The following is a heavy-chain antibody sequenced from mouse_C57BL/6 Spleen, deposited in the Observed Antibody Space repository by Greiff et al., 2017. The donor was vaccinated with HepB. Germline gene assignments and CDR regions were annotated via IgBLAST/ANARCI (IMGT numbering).Heavy chain of an antibody. D-gene: IGHD2-1*01. V-gene: IGHV6-6*01. CDR2: IRNKANNHAT. CDR3: TRYGNYADYAMDY. Sequence: DVHLVESGGGLVQPGGSMKLSCAASGFTFSDAWMDWVRQSPEKGLEWVAEIRNKANNHATYYAESVKGRFNIARDDSKSSVYLQMNSLRAEDTGIYDCTRYGNYADYAMDYWGQGTSVTVSS. J-gene: IGHJ4*01. CDR1: GFTFSDAW.